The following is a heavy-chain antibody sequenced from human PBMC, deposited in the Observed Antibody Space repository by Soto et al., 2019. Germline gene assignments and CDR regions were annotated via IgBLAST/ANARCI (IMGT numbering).Heavy chain of an antibody. CDR1: GFTFSSYS. Sequence: EVQLVESGGGLVQPGGSLRLSCAASGFTFSSYSMNWVRQAPGKGLEWVSYISSSSSTIYYADSVKGRFTISRDNAKNSLYLQMNSLRDEDTAVYYCARERVDSSGYYDPFDYWGQGTLVTVSS. V-gene: IGHV3-48*02. D-gene: IGHD3-22*01. CDR3: ARERVDSSGYYDPFDY. J-gene: IGHJ4*02. CDR2: ISSSSSTI.